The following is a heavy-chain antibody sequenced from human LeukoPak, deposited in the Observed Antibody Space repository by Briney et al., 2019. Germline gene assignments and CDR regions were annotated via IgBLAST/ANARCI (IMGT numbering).Heavy chain of an antibody. D-gene: IGHD6-19*01. CDR3: ARHSGSGCQALGY. V-gene: IGHV1-18*04. CDR2: TSYNGNT. Sequence: ASVKVSCKASGYTFSNDGISWVRQAPGLGLEWMGWTSYNGNTNYAQKFQDRVTMTTDTSTTTAYMELRSLESDDTAVYYCARHSGSGCQALGYWGQGTLVTVSS. CDR1: GYTFSNDG. J-gene: IGHJ4*02.